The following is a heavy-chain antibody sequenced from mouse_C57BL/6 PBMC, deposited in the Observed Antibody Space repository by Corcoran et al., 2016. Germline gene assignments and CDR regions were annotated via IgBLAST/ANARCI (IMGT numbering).Heavy chain of an antibody. CDR2: IWYDGRNK. CDR3: AREANGVWPNFDY. CDR1: GFTFSSYG. Sequence: VQLVESGGGVVQPGRSLRLSCAASGFTFSSYGMPWVRQAPGKGVEWVAVIWYDGRNKYYADSVKGRFTISRDNSKNTLYLQMNSRRAEDTAVYYCAREANGVWPNFDYWSQGTLVTVSS. V-gene: IGHV5-9-4*01. D-gene: IGHD1-1*02. J-gene: IGHJ4*01.